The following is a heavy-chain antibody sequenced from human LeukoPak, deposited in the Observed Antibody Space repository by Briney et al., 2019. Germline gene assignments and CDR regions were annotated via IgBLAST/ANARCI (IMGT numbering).Heavy chain of an antibody. J-gene: IGHJ4*02. V-gene: IGHV1-3*01. CDR3: ARGELELPRYYFDY. CDR2: INVGNGNT. D-gene: IGHD1-7*01. Sequence: GASVKVSCKASGYTFTSYAMHWVRQAPGQRLEWMGWINVGNGNTKYSQKFQGRVTITRDTSASTAYMELSSLRSEDTAVYYCARGELELPRYYFDYWGQGTLVTVSS. CDR1: GYTFTSYA.